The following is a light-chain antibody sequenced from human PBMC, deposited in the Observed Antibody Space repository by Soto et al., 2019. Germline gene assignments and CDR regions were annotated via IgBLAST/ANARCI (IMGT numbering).Light chain of an antibody. CDR3: QHRASWPIS. J-gene: IGKJ4*01. CDR2: ETS. V-gene: IGKV3-11*01. CDR1: QSVGRF. Sequence: EIVLTQAPATLSLSPGERATLSCRASQSVGRFVAWYQQKPGQAPRLLIYETSKRATGIPARFSGSGSGTDFSLTISGLVPEDSALYYCQHRASWPISFGGGTTVEIK.